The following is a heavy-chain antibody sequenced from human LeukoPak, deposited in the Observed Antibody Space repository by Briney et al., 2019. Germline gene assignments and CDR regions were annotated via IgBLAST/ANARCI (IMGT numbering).Heavy chain of an antibody. D-gene: IGHD4-23*01. CDR2: ISSSSSYI. Sequence: GGSLRLSCAASGFTFSTYSMNWVRQAPGKGLEWVSSISSSSSYIYYADSVKGRFTISRDNSKNTLYLQMNSLRAEDTAVYYCAKSPAVDAAFDIWGQGTMVTVSS. CDR1: GFTFSTYS. J-gene: IGHJ3*02. V-gene: IGHV3-21*04. CDR3: AKSPAVDAAFDI.